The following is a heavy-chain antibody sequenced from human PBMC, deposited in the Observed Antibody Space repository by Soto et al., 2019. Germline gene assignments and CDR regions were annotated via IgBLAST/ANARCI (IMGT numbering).Heavy chain of an antibody. CDR1: GGSISSSNW. J-gene: IGHJ4*02. CDR2: IYHSGST. V-gene: IGHV4-4*02. D-gene: IGHD6-19*01. Sequence: QVQLQESGPGLVKPSGTLSLTCAVSGGSISSSNWWSWVRQPPGKGLEWIGEIYHSGSTNYNPSLKSRVTISVDKSKNQCSLKLSSVTAADTAVYYCARAYGGSSGLVYFDYWGQGTLVTVSS. CDR3: ARAYGGSSGLVYFDY.